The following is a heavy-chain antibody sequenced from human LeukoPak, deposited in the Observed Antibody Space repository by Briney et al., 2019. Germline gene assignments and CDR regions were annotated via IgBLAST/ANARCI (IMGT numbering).Heavy chain of an antibody. CDR1: SGSISSYY. CDR3: ARTEYYFDH. D-gene: IGHD3-10*01. Sequence: SETLSLTCTVSSGSISSYYWSWIRQAPGKGLEWIGYIYYSGSSNYNPSFKSRLTMSVDTSKKQFPLKLSSVTAADTAVYYCARTEYYFDHWGQGSLVTVSS. J-gene: IGHJ4*02. V-gene: IGHV4-59*01. CDR2: IYYSGSS.